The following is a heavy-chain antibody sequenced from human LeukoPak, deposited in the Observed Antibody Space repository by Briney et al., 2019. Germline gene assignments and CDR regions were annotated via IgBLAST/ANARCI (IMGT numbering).Heavy chain of an antibody. D-gene: IGHD1-1*01. CDR2: ISYDGSNK. CDR1: GFPLSSYA. Sequence: GGSLRLSWAASGFPLSSYAMHWGRPAPGKRLEWVAVISYDGSNKYYADSVKGRFTISRDNSTNTPYLQMNSLRAEDTAVYYCARPYNCTDYYGMDVWGQGTTVTVSS. V-gene: IGHV3-30-3*01. J-gene: IGHJ6*02. CDR3: ARPYNCTDYYGMDV.